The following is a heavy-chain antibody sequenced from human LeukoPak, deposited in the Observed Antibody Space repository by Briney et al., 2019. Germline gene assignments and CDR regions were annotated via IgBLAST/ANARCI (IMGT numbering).Heavy chain of an antibody. Sequence: GGSLRLSCAASGFTVSNNYMSWVRQAPGKGLEWVSVIYSGGSTYYADSVKGRFTISRDNSKNTLYLQMNSLRAEDTAVYYCAKLWFREYIDYWGQGTLVTVSS. V-gene: IGHV3-53*01. D-gene: IGHD3-10*01. CDR3: AKLWFREYIDY. J-gene: IGHJ4*02. CDR1: GFTVSNNY. CDR2: IYSGGST.